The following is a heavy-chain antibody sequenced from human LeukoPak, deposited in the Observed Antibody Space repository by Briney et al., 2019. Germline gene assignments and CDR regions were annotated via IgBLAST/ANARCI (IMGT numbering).Heavy chain of an antibody. CDR2: ISGSGGST. J-gene: IGHJ6*02. CDR3: AKDQSAPYYYYGMDV. Sequence: GGSLRLSCAASGFTFSSYAMSWVRQAPGKGLEWVSAISGSGGSTYYADSVKGRFTISGDNSKNTLYLQMNSLRAEDTAVYYCAKDQSAPYYYYGMDVWGQGTTVTVSS. CDR1: GFTFSSYA. V-gene: IGHV3-23*01.